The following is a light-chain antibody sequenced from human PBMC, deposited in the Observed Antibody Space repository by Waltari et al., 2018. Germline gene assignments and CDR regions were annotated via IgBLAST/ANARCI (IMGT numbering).Light chain of an antibody. Sequence: SALTQPASVSGSPGQSITISCTGPSSDIGDFNYISWYQQHPGDGPKLIIYGVTKRPSGVSNRFSGSKSGNTASLTISGLQADDEAEYFCSSYTDTNTLHVVFGGGTKLSVL. J-gene: IGLJ2*01. CDR3: SSYTDTNTLHVV. CDR1: SSDIGDFNY. V-gene: IGLV2-14*03. CDR2: GVT.